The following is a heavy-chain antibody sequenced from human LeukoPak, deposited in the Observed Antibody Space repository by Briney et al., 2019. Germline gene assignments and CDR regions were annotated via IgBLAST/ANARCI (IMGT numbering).Heavy chain of an antibody. CDR1: GGSISSYY. J-gene: IGHJ6*03. CDR3: ARLQDYYYYYYMDV. V-gene: IGHV4-4*09. Sequence: SETLSLTCTVSGGSISSYYRSWIRQPPGKGLEWIGYIYTSGSTNYNPSLKSRVTISVDTSKNQFSLKLSSVTAADTAVYYCARLQDYYYYYYMDVWGKGTTVTVSS. CDR2: IYTSGST.